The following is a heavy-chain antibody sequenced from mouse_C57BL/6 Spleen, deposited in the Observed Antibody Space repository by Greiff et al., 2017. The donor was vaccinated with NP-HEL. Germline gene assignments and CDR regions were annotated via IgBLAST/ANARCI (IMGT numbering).Heavy chain of an antibody. CDR2: ISSGSSTI. Sequence: EVKLMESGGGLVKPGGSLKLSCAASGFTFSDYGMHWVRQAPEKGLEWVAYISSGSSTIYYADTVKGRFTISRDNAKNTLFLQMTSLRSEDTAMYYCARSREFAYWGQGTLVTVSA. J-gene: IGHJ3*01. V-gene: IGHV5-17*01. CDR3: ARSREFAY. CDR1: GFTFSDYG.